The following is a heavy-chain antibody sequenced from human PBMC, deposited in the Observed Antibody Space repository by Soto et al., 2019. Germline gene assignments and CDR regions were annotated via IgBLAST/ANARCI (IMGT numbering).Heavy chain of an antibody. V-gene: IGHV1-18*01. CDR2: ITAYNGNT. Sequence: QVQVVQSGAEVKEPGASVTVSCKASGYIFSSYGITWVRQAPGQGLEWMGWITAYNGNTNYAQKLQGRVTMTTDTSTSTAYMELRSLTSDGTAVYYCARGGVGSSSAWFDPWGQGTLVTVSS. CDR1: GYIFSSYG. D-gene: IGHD1-26*01. J-gene: IGHJ5*02. CDR3: ARGGVGSSSAWFDP.